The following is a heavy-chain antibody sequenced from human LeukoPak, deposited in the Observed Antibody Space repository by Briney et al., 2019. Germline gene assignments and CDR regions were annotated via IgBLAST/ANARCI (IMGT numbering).Heavy chain of an antibody. Sequence: ASVKVSCKASGYTFTSYDINWVRQATGQGLEWMGWMNPNSGNPAYAQKFQGRVNITRNTSISTAYMELSSLESEDTAVYYCARRRSGSSGPPSDHWGQGTLVTVSS. D-gene: IGHD6-6*01. V-gene: IGHV1-8*01. J-gene: IGHJ4*02. CDR2: MNPNSGNP. CDR3: ARRRSGSSGPPSDH. CDR1: GYTFTSYD.